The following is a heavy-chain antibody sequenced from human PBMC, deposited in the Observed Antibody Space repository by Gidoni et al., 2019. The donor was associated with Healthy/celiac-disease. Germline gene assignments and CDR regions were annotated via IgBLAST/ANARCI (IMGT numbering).Heavy chain of an antibody. Sequence: EVQPVQSGAEVKKPGESLRTYCEGSGFSFTSYWISWVRQRPGKGLEWMGRIDPSDSYTNYSPSFQGHVTISADKSISTAYLQWSSLKASDTAMYYCARRSAYGDSPEGDYWGQGTLVTVSS. CDR1: GFSFTSYW. J-gene: IGHJ4*02. D-gene: IGHD4-17*01. CDR3: ARRSAYGDSPEGDY. V-gene: IGHV5-10-1*03. CDR2: IDPSDSYT.